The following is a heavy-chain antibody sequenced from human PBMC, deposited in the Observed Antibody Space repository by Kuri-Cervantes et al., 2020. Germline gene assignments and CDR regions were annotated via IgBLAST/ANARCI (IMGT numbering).Heavy chain of an antibody. J-gene: IGHJ6*02. CDR2: MNPNSGNT. CDR3: ARRPIAARYYYYYGMDV. CDR1: GYTFTSYD. V-gene: IGHV1-8*01. D-gene: IGHD6-6*01. Sequence: ASVKVSCKASGYTFTSYDINWVRQATGQGLEWMGWMNPNSGNTGYAQKFQGRVTMTRNTSISTAYMELSSLRSEDTAVYYCARRPIAARYYYYYGMDVWGQGTMVTVSS.